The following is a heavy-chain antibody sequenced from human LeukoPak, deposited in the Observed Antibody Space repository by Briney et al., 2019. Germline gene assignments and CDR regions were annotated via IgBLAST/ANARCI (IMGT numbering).Heavy chain of an antibody. Sequence: GGSLRLSCAASGFTFSSYSMNWVRQAPGEGLEWVSSISSSSSYIYYADSVKGRFTISRDNAKNSLYLQMNSLRAEDTAVYYCARGRYSSGWSYFDYWGQGTLVTVSS. J-gene: IGHJ4*02. V-gene: IGHV3-21*01. CDR1: GFTFSSYS. D-gene: IGHD6-19*01. CDR3: ARGRYSSGWSYFDY. CDR2: ISSSSSYI.